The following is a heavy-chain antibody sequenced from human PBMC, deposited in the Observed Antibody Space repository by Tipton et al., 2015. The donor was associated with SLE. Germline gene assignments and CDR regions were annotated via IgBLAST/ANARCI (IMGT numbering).Heavy chain of an antibody. CDR3: ARHSDLVPPNFDY. CDR2: FYHSGST. CDR1: GYSISSNYY. D-gene: IGHD6-13*01. Sequence: TLSLTCAVSGYSISSNYYWGWIRQPPGKGLEWIGNFYHSGSTYYNPSLKSRITISINTSKNQFSLRLNAVTAADTAVYYCARHSDLVPPNFDYWGQGTLVTVSS. V-gene: IGHV4-38-2*01. J-gene: IGHJ4*02.